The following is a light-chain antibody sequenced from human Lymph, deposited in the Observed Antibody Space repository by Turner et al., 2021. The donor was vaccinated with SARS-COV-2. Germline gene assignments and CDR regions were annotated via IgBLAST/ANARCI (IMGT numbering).Light chain of an antibody. CDR3: QQLYSFPLT. CDR1: QTIGTW. CDR2: DAT. J-gene: IGKJ4*02. V-gene: IGKV1-5*01. Sequence: DIQMTQSPASQSASLGESVTITCLASQTIGTWVAWYQQKPGKSPQLLIYDATTLADGVPSRLSGSGSGTKFSFKISSLQAEDFVSYYCQQLYSFPLTFGGGTKLEIK.